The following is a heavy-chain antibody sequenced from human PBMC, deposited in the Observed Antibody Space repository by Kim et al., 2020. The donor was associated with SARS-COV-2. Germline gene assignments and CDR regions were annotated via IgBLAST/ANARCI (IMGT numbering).Heavy chain of an antibody. J-gene: IGHJ6*03. CDR1: GYTFTSYD. Sequence: ASVKVSCKASGYTFTSYDINWVRQATGQGLEWMGWMNPNSGNTGYAQKFQGRVTMTRNTSISTAYMELSSLRSEDTAVYYCARGVVPAAMIYYYYMDVWGEGTTVTVSS. D-gene: IGHD2-2*01. V-gene: IGHV1-8*01. CDR2: MNPNSGNT. CDR3: ARGVVPAAMIYYYYMDV.